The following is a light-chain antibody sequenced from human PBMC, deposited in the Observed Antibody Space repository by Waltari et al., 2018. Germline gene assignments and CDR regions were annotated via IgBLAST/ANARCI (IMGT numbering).Light chain of an antibody. Sequence: QSALTQPRSVSGSPGQPVTISCTGTSSDVGGYNYVSWYQHHQGQAPKLMIYDVSKRPAGVPDRFSGSKSGNTASLTISGLQAEDEADYYCCSYAGGNSWVFGGGTKLTVL. J-gene: IGLJ3*02. CDR1: SSDVGGYNY. CDR2: DVS. V-gene: IGLV2-11*01. CDR3: CSYAGGNSWV.